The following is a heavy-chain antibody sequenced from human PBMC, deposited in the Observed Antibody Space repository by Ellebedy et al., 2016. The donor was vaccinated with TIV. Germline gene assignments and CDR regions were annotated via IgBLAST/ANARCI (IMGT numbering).Heavy chain of an antibody. CDR2: TRNRDNAYRT. CDR1: GFTFSDPN. CDR3: TRGSGGAPPFES. V-gene: IGHV3-72*01. J-gene: IGHJ4*02. D-gene: IGHD3-3*01. Sequence: GESLKISCVASGFTFSDPNMDWVRQAPGGGLEWVARTRNRDNAYRTEYAASVRGRFTISRDASANFLYLQMNSLKVEDTAVYYCTRGSGGAPPFESWGQGTLVTVSS.